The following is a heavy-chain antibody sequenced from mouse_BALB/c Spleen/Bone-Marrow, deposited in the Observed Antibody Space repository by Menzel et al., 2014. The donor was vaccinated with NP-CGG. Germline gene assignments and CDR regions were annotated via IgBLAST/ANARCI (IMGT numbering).Heavy chain of an antibody. J-gene: IGHJ4*01. CDR3: ARDGNYRYAMDY. Sequence: QVQLKQSGDELVKPGASVKLSCMASGFTFTSYWIHWVKQRPGQGPEWIGEINPSNGRTNYNEKFKRKATLTEDKSSSTAYMQLSSLTSEDSAAYYCARDGNYRYAMDYWGQGTSVTVSS. V-gene: IGHV1S81*02. CDR2: INPSNGRT. CDR1: GFTFTSYW. D-gene: IGHD2-1*01.